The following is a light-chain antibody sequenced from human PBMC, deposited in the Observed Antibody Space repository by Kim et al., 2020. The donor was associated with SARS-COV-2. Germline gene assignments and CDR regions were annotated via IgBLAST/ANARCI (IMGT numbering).Light chain of an antibody. CDR3: SSYTSSSTPVV. Sequence: QSALTQPASVSGSPGQSITISCAGTSSDVDGYNYVSWYQQHPGKAPKLMIYDVSNRPSGVSNRFSGSKSGNTASLTISGLQAEDEADYYCSSYTSSSTPVVFGGGTQLTVL. CDR1: SSDVDGYNY. CDR2: DVS. J-gene: IGLJ2*01. V-gene: IGLV2-14*03.